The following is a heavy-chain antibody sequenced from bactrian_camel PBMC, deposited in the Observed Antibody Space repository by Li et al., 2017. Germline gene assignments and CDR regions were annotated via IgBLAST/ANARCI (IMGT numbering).Heavy chain of an antibody. D-gene: IGHD1*01. J-gene: IGHJ4*01. CDR3: AAQPGLKVVNNRKMYVKAENFNY. Sequence: HVQLVESGGGSVQAGGSLTLSCVVSGYTGSLYSVVWFRQTPGKEREGIAAISTHNGFTYYADSVKDRFTISRDTAKNTVYLQMNSLKPEDTAMYYCAAQPGLKVVNNRKMYVKAENFNYWGQGTQVTVS. CDR2: ISTHNGFT. V-gene: IGHV3S63*01. CDR1: GYTGSLYS.